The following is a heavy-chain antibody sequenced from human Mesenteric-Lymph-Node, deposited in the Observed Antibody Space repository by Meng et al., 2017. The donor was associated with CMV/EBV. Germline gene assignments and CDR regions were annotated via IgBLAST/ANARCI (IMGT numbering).Heavy chain of an antibody. Sequence: GESLKISCAASGATVRSDYMRWVRQAPGKGLEWVAVIYTGGSTYYADSVKGRFTISRDNSKNTLYLQMNSLKAEDTAVYFCTRGSITIFDWGQGTLVTVSS. CDR2: IYTGGST. D-gene: IGHD3-3*01. J-gene: IGHJ4*02. CDR1: GATVRSDY. V-gene: IGHV3-66*02. CDR3: TRGSITIFD.